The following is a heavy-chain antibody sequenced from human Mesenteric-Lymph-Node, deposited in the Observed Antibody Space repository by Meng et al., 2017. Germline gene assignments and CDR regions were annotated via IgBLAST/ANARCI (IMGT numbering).Heavy chain of an antibody. Sequence: SVKVSCNASGYTFTAYSMPWVRQAPGQGLEWRGGIIPIFGTANYAQKFQGRVTITADKSTSTAYMELRSLRSDDTAVYYCARLLEPYSLGESDYWGQGTLVTVSS. V-gene: IGHV1-69*06. CDR2: IIPIFGTA. CDR3: ARLLEPYSLGESDY. CDR1: GYTFTAYS. J-gene: IGHJ4*02. D-gene: IGHD3-16*01.